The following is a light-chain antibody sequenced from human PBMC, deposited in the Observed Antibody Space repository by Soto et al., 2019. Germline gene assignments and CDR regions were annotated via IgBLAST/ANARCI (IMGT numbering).Light chain of an antibody. Sequence: EIVMTQSPATLSVSPGERATLSCRAIQSVSNNLGWFQQKPGQAPRLLIYGASTRATGIPARFSGSGSGTEFTISISSLQSEDFAVYYCHQYNNWHLYTFGQGTKVEIK. CDR3: HQYNNWHLYT. CDR1: QSVSNN. J-gene: IGKJ2*01. CDR2: GAS. V-gene: IGKV3-15*01.